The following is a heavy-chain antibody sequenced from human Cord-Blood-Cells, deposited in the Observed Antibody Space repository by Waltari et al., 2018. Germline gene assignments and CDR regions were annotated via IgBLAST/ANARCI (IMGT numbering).Heavy chain of an antibody. V-gene: IGHV1-69*06. CDR3: ASVPATVYSSSWYFDY. CDR2: IIPIFGTA. D-gene: IGHD6-13*01. J-gene: IGHJ4*02. Sequence: QVQLVQSGAEVKKPGSSVKVSCKASGVTFSSYAISWVRQAPGQGLAWMVGIIPIFGTANYAQKFQGRVTINADKSTSTAYMELSSLRSEDTAVYYCASVPATVYSSSWYFDYWGQGTLVTVSS. CDR1: GVTFSSYA.